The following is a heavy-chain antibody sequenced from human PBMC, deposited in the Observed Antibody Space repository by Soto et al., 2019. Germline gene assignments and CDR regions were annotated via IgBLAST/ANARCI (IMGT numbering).Heavy chain of an antibody. CDR3: ARSRTTYYYDSEAAYGMDV. J-gene: IGHJ6*02. CDR1: GGSISSYY. Sequence: QVQLQESGPGLVKPSETLSLTCTVSGGSISSYYWSWIRQPPGKGLEWIGYIYYSGSTNYNPSLKSRVTISVDTSKNQFSLKLSSVTAADTAVYYCARSRTTYYYDSEAAYGMDVWGQGTTVTVSS. CDR2: IYYSGST. D-gene: IGHD3-22*01. V-gene: IGHV4-59*01.